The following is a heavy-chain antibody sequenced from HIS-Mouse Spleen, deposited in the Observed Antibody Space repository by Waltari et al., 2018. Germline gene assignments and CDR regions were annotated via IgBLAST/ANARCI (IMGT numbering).Heavy chain of an antibody. CDR1: GFSLSTSGMC. Sequence: QVTLRESGPALVKPTQTLTLTCTFSGFSLSTSGMCVSWIRQPPGKALEWLARIDWDDDKSYSTSLXTRLTISKDTSKNQVVLTMTNMDPVDTATYYCARIAEGYSSGWYAFDYWGQXTLVTVSS. J-gene: IGHJ4*02. CDR2: IDWDDDK. V-gene: IGHV2-70*15. CDR3: ARIAEGYSSGWYAFDY. D-gene: IGHD6-19*01.